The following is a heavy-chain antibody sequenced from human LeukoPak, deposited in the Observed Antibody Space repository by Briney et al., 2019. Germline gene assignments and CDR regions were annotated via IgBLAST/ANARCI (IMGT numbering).Heavy chain of an antibody. D-gene: IGHD2-15*01. J-gene: IGHJ5*02. CDR1: GGSITSSGFY. Sequence: SDTLSLTCTVSGGSITSSGFYWGWIRQPPGKGLEWIGNIYYGGSAYYNPSLKSRVTISVDTSKNQFSLKLSSVTAAYTAVYYCARQPNIVVVDNWFDPWGQGTLVAVSS. CDR3: ARQPNIVVVDNWFDP. CDR2: IYYGGSA. V-gene: IGHV4-39*07.